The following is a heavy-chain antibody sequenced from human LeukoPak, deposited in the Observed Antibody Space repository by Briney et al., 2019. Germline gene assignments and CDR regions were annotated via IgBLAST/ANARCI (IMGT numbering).Heavy chain of an antibody. CDR3: ATRRGYCSGGNCNYYFDY. CDR2: RESNGYT. V-gene: IGHV4-59*01. D-gene: IGHD2-15*01. J-gene: IGHJ4*02. Sequence: SETLSLTCSFSGGSLSGYYWSWLRQPPGKGLEWIAYRESNGYTESYPSLMSRVKISLDTSKNQFSLKLSSVTAADTAVYYCATRRGYCSGGNCNYYFDYWGQGTLVTVSS. CDR1: GGSLSGYY.